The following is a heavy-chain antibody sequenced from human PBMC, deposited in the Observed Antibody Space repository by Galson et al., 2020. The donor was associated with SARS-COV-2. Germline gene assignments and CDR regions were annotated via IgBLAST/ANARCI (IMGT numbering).Heavy chain of an antibody. V-gene: IGHV4-31*03. CDR1: GGSISSGGYY. Sequence: SETLSLTCTVSGGSISSGGYYWSWIRQHPGKGLEWIGYIYYSGSTYYNPSIKSRVTISVDTSKNQFSLKLSSVTAADTAVYYCARARITMIVVVTYFDYWGQGTLVTVSS. J-gene: IGHJ4*02. D-gene: IGHD3-22*01. CDR3: ARARITMIVVVTYFDY. CDR2: IYYSGST.